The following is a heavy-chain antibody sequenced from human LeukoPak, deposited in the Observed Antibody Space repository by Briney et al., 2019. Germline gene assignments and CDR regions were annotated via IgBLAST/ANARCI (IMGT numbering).Heavy chain of an antibody. Sequence: GGSLRLSCAASGFTFSSYSMNWVRQAPGKGLEWVSYISSSSSTIYYADSVKGRFTISRDNAKNSLYLQMNSLRAEDTALYYCAKDAGHGALGPFDYWGQGTLVTVSS. D-gene: IGHD1-26*01. CDR3: AKDAGHGALGPFDY. V-gene: IGHV3-48*04. J-gene: IGHJ4*02. CDR2: ISSSSSTI. CDR1: GFTFSSYS.